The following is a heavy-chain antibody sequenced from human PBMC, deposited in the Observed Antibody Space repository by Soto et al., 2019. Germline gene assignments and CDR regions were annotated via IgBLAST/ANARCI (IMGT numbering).Heavy chain of an antibody. J-gene: IGHJ4*02. Sequence: GGSLRLSCAASGFIFDDYGMSWVRQAPGKGLEWVSGINWKGGSTGYVDSVKGRFTISRDNAKKSLHLKMNSLRAEDTALYYFAREGPHSSHDSTGYYYYFDYWGQGTLVTVSS. CDR1: GFIFDDYG. CDR2: INWKGGST. V-gene: IGHV3-20*04. CDR3: AREGPHSSHDSTGYYYYFDY. D-gene: IGHD3-22*01.